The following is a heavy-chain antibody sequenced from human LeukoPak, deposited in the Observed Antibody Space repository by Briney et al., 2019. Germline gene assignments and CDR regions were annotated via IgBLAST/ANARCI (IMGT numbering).Heavy chain of an antibody. CDR1: GSTFSSYG. D-gene: IGHD5-12*01. J-gene: IGHJ4*02. Sequence: GGSLRLSCAASGSTFSSYGMHWVRQAPGKGLEWVAFIRYDGSNKYYADSVKGRFTISRDNSKNTLYLQMNSLRAEDTAVYYCAKDRSGYEEYYFDYWGQGTLVTVSS. CDR3: AKDRSGYEEYYFDY. CDR2: IRYDGSNK. V-gene: IGHV3-30*02.